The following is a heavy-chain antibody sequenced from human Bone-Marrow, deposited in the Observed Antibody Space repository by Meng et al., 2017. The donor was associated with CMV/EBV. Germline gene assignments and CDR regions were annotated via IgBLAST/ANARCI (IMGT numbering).Heavy chain of an antibody. V-gene: IGHV3-30*03. CDR3: ARVGSTSSDWDYYYGMDV. J-gene: IGHJ6*02. CDR2: ISYDGSNK. D-gene: IGHD2-2*01. CDR1: GFTFSNAW. Sequence: GGSLRLSCAASGFTFSNAWMSWVRQAPGKGLEWVAVISYDGSNKYYADSVKGRFTISRDNSKNTLYLQMNSLRAEDTAVYYCARVGSTSSDWDYYYGMDVWGQGTTVTVSS.